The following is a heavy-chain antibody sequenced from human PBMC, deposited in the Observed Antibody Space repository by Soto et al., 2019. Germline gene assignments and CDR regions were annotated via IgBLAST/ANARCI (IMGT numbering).Heavy chain of an antibody. CDR2: IYYSGST. D-gene: IGHD3-22*01. V-gene: IGHV4-59*01. CDR3: ARATYFYDRSGYLYYFDY. CDR1: GGSISTYY. J-gene: IGHJ4*02. Sequence: SETLSLTCTVSGGSISTYYWSWIRQPPGKGLEWIGYIYYSGSTNYNPSLKSRVTISVDTSKNQFSLKLGSVTAADTAVYYCARATYFYDRSGYLYYFDYWSQGTLVTVSS.